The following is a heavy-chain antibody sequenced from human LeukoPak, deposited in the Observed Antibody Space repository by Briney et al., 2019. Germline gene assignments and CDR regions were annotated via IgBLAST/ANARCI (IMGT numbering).Heavy chain of an antibody. V-gene: IGHV4-38-2*01. J-gene: IGHJ3*02. CDR2: IFYRGST. D-gene: IGHD2-8*01. CDR3: AKSNGNGLVDI. CDR1: GFTFSNYA. Sequence: PGGSLRLSCATSGFTFSNYAMNWVRQAPGKGLEWIGNIFYRGSTYYSPSLRSRVTISLDTSRNQFSLKLNSVTAADTAVYYCAKSNGNGLVDIWGQGTMVTVSS.